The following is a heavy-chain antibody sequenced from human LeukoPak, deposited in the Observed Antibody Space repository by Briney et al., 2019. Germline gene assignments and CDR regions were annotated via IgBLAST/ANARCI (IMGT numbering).Heavy chain of an antibody. CDR2: IVVGSGNT. V-gene: IGHV1-58*01. CDR1: GFTFTSSA. J-gene: IGHJ6*02. Sequence: SVKVSCKASGFTFTSSAVQWVRQARGQRLEWIGWIVVGSGNTNYAQKFQERVTITRDMSTSTAYVELSSLRSEDTAVYYCAAARMGSYYYYGMDVWGQGTTVTVSS. CDR3: AAARMGSYYYYGMDV. D-gene: IGHD3-10*01.